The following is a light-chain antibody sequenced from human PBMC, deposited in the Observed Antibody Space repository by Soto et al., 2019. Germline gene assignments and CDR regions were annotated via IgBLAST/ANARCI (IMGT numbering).Light chain of an antibody. V-gene: IGKV3D-15*01. CDR2: GAS. Sequence: EIVMTQSPATLSVSPGERATLSCRASQSVSSNLAWYQQKPGQAPRLLMYGASTRATGFPARFSGSGSGTEFTLTISSLQSEDSAVYYCLQYNDWPPGTFGQGTKVEIK. J-gene: IGKJ1*01. CDR3: LQYNDWPPGT. CDR1: QSVSSN.